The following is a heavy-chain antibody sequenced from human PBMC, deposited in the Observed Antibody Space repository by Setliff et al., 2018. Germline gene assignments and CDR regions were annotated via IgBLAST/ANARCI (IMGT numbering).Heavy chain of an antibody. V-gene: IGHV1-69*10. D-gene: IGHD3-10*01. CDR1: GYTFSRNY. J-gene: IGHJ5*02. Sequence: SVKVSCKAYGYTFSRNYITWVRQAPGQGLEWMGGIIPRLGRTHHAQKFQDRVSIIVDESTNTGYMELRRLRSDDTAVYFCAIGVHVRGINLLFDPWGQGTLVTVSS. CDR3: AIGVHVRGINLLFDP. CDR2: IIPRLGRT.